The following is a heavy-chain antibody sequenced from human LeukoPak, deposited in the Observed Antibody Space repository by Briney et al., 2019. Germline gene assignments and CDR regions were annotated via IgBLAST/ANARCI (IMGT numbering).Heavy chain of an antibody. V-gene: IGHV4-59*01. CDR1: GGSISSYY. D-gene: IGHD2-15*01. Sequence: SETLSLTCTVSGGSISSYYWSWIRQPPGKGLEWIRYIYYSGSTNYNPSLKSRVTISVDTSKNQFSLKLSSVTAADTAVYYCANTYCSGGSCYPFDIWGQGTMVTVSS. J-gene: IGHJ3*02. CDR3: ANTYCSGGSCYPFDI. CDR2: IYYSGST.